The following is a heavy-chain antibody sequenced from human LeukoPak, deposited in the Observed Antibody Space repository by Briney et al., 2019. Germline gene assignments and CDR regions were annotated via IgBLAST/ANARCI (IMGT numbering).Heavy chain of an antibody. Sequence: SETLSLTCTVSGGSISGGAYWGWVRQPPGKGLEWIATIYRTGSTYYNPSLESRVTISIDTSKNQFSLKLSSVTAADTAVYYCARAGFYAPRGAFDIWGQGTMVTVSS. CDR1: GGSISGGAY. V-gene: IGHV4-38-2*02. D-gene: IGHD3-10*01. CDR2: IYRTGST. J-gene: IGHJ3*02. CDR3: ARAGFYAPRGAFDI.